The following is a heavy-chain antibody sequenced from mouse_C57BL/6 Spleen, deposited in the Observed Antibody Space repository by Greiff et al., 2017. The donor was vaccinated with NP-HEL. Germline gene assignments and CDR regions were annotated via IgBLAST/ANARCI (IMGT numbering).Heavy chain of an antibody. D-gene: IGHD2-3*01. CDR3: AREADGSTFAY. CDR2: IDPSDSYT. V-gene: IGHV1-59*01. CDR1: GYTFTSYW. J-gene: IGHJ3*01. Sequence: VQLQQPGAELVRPGTSVKLSCKASGYTFTSYWMHWVKQRPGQGLEWIGVIDPSDSYTNYNQKFKGKATLTVDTSSSTAYMQLSSLTSEDSAVYYCAREADGSTFAYWGQGTLVTVSA.